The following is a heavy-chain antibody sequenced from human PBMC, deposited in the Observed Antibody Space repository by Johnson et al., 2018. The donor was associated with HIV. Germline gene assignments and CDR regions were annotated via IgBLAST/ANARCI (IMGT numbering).Heavy chain of an antibody. CDR2: INWNGGST. CDR1: GFTFSNS. V-gene: IGHV3-20*04. Sequence: VQLVESGGGLVQPGGSLRLSCAASGFTFSNSLSWVRQAPGKGLEWVSGINWNGGSTGYADSVKGRFTISRDNAKNSLYLQMNSLRAEDTALYYCARSGAGAAFDIWGQGTMVTVSS. J-gene: IGHJ3*02. CDR3: ARSGAGAAFDI. D-gene: IGHD6-19*01.